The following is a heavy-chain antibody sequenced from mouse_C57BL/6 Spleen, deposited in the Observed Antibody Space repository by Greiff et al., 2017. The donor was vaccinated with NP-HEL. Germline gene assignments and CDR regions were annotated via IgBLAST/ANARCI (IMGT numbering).Heavy chain of an antibody. J-gene: IGHJ2*01. CDR2: IDPSDSET. CDR1: GYTFTSYW. V-gene: IGHV1-52*01. D-gene: IGHD1-1*01. Sequence: VQLQQPGAELVRPGSSVKLSCKASGYTFTSYWMHWVKQRPIQGLEWIGNIDPSDSETHYNQKFKDKATLTVDKSSSTAYMQLSSLTSEDSAVYYCARFVTTVADYWGQGTTLTVSS. CDR3: ARFVTTVADY.